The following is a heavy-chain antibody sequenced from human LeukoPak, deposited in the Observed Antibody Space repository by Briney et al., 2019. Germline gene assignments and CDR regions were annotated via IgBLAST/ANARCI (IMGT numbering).Heavy chain of an antibody. Sequence: GGSLRLSCAASGFTFSSIWMNWVRQVPGKGLEWVGNINPDGSEKYYVDSVEGRFTISRDNSKNSMYLQMNSLRGEDTAVYYCARSGIAGGAFDIWGQGTVVIVSS. CDR1: GFTFSSIW. CDR2: INPDGSEK. J-gene: IGHJ3*02. V-gene: IGHV3-7*01. D-gene: IGHD1-26*01. CDR3: ARSGIAGGAFDI.